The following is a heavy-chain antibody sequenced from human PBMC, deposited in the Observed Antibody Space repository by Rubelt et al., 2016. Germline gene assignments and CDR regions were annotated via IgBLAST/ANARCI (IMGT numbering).Heavy chain of an antibody. J-gene: IGHJ1*01. CDR3: ARSATIFSIAAAGTKYFQH. Sequence: TGYAQKFQGRVTMTRNTSISTAYMELSSLRSEDTAVYYCARSATIFSIAAAGTKYFQHWGQGTLVTVSS. D-gene: IGHD6-13*01. V-gene: IGHV1-8*01. CDR2: T.